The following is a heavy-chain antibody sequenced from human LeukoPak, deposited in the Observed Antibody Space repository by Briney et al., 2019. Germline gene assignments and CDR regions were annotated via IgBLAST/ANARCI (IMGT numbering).Heavy chain of an antibody. Sequence: ASVKVSCKASGDTFSSYAISWVRQAPGQGLEWMGGIIPIFGTANYAQKFQGRVTITTDESTSTAYMELSSLRSEDTAVYYCARGRYSSSWYSFDPWGKGNLVTVSS. V-gene: IGHV1-69*05. CDR3: ARGRYSSSWYSFDP. CDR2: IIPIFGTA. J-gene: IGHJ5*02. D-gene: IGHD6-13*01. CDR1: GDTFSSYA.